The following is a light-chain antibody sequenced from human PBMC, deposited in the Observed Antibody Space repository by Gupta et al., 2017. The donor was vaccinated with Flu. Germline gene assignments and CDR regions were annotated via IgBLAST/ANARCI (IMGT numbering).Light chain of an antibody. CDR1: QHVAEY. Sequence: IQMPESPCFLSASVRDTVTITCQATQHVAEYVIWYQHKAGKAPKPLIYTASNLQPGVTSRFSGSGSGTDLTLTITSLQPEDVATYYCQHCQSAPWTFGQGTKVQIK. J-gene: IGKJ1*01. CDR2: TAS. CDR3: QHCQSAPWT. V-gene: IGKV1-33*01.